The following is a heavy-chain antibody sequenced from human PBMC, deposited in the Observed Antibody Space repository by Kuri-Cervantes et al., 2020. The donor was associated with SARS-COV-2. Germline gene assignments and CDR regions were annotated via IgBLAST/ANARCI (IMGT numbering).Heavy chain of an antibody. J-gene: IGHJ6*02. Sequence: GESLKISCAASGFTFSSYSMNWVRQAPGKGLEWVSSISSSSSYIYYADSVKGRFTISRDNAKNSLYLQMNSLRAEDTAVCYCARDEVVVVPAAISGWYYYGMDVWGQGTTVTVSS. V-gene: IGHV3-21*01. CDR3: ARDEVVVVPAAISGWYYYGMDV. CDR2: ISSSSSYI. CDR1: GFTFSSYS. D-gene: IGHD2-2*02.